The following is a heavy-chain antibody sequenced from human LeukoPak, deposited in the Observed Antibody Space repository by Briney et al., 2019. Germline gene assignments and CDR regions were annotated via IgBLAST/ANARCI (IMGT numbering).Heavy chain of an antibody. CDR2: ISGSGGST. Sequence: PGGSLILSCAASGFTFSSYAMSWVRQAPGKGLEWVSGISGSGGSTFYADSVDSVKGRFTISRDNSKNTLYLQMNSLTAEDTAVYYCAKGGVAGLSPPDYWGQGTLVTVSS. CDR1: GFTFSSYA. D-gene: IGHD6-19*01. J-gene: IGHJ4*02. CDR3: AKGGVAGLSPPDY. V-gene: IGHV3-23*01.